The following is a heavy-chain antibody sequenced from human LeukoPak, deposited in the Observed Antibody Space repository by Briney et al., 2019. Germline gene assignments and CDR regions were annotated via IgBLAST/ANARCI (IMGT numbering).Heavy chain of an antibody. Sequence: ESSETLSLTCTVSGGSISSYYWSWIRQPPGKGLEWIGYIYYSGSTNYNPSLKSRVTISVDTSKNQFSLKLSSVTAADTAVYYCARDRGGAPSGGSCGGSCPNWFDPWGQGTLVTVSS. CDR1: GGSISSYY. CDR2: IYYSGST. D-gene: IGHD2-15*01. V-gene: IGHV4-59*01. J-gene: IGHJ5*02. CDR3: ARDRGGAPSGGSCGGSCPNWFDP.